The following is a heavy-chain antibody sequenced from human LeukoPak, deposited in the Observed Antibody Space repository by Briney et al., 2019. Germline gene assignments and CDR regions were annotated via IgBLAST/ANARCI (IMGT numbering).Heavy chain of an antibody. V-gene: IGHV4-39*01. CDR2: IYYSGST. CDR1: GGSFSGYY. Sequence: KTSETLSLTCAVYGGSFSGYYWGCIRQPPGKGLEWIGTIYYSGSTYYNPSLKSRVTISVDTSMNQFSLKLSSVTAADTAVYYCARQVRDIVVVPAVLYFDYWGQGTLVTVSS. J-gene: IGHJ4*02. D-gene: IGHD2-2*01. CDR3: ARQVRDIVVVPAVLYFDY.